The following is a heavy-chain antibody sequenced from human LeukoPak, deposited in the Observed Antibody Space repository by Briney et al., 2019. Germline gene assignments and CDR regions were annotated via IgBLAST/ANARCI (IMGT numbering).Heavy chain of an antibody. CDR3: ARGRGIVVVVAATHFDY. CDR1: GGSISSGSYY. Sequence: SQTLSLTCTVSGGSISSGSYYWSWIRQPAGKGLEWIGRIYTSGSTNYNPSLKSRVTISVDTSKNQFSLKLSSVTAADTAVYYCARGRGIVVVVAATHFDYWGQGTLVTVSS. J-gene: IGHJ4*02. V-gene: IGHV4-61*02. CDR2: IYTSGST. D-gene: IGHD2-15*01.